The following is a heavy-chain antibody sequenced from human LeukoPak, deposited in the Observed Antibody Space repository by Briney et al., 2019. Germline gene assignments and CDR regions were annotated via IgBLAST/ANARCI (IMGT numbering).Heavy chain of an antibody. V-gene: IGHV4-59*01. CDR1: GGSISSYY. CDR2: IYYSGST. Sequence: SETLSLTCTVSGGSISSYYWRWIRQPPGRGLEWIGYIYYSGSTNYNPSLKRPSTTSVDTSRNQCSLKLSSVTAADTAVYYCARDRRAVAAFDIWGQGTMVTVSS. D-gene: IGHD6-19*01. CDR3: ARDRRAVAAFDI. J-gene: IGHJ3*02.